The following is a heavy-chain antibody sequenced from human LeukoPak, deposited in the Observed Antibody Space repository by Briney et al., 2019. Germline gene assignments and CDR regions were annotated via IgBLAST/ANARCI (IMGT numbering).Heavy chain of an antibody. CDR1: GFTFSNYA. J-gene: IGHJ4*02. Sequence: YPGGSLRLSCAASGFTFSNYAMSWVRRAPGRGLEWLSAISSSGGSTYYADSVKGRFTISRDNSKNTLHLQMNSLRIEDTAVYHCARQLGYCGDGSRYFDYWGQGTLVTVSS. D-gene: IGHD2-15*01. CDR2: ISSSGGST. V-gene: IGHV3-23*01. CDR3: ARQLGYCGDGSRYFDY.